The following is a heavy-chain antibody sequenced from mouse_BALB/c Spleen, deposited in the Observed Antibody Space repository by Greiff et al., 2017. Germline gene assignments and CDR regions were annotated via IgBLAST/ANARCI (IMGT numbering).Heavy chain of an antibody. CDR2: IWSGGST. V-gene: IGHV2-2*02. CDR3: ARSYRYEDAMDY. CDR1: GFSLTSYG. J-gene: IGHJ4*01. Sequence: VKVVESGPGLVQPSQSLSITCTVSGFSLTSYGVHWVRQSPGKGLEWLGVIWSGGSTDYNAAFISRLSISKDNSKSQVFFKMNSLQANDTAIYYCARSYRYEDAMDYWGQGTSVTVSS. D-gene: IGHD2-14*01.